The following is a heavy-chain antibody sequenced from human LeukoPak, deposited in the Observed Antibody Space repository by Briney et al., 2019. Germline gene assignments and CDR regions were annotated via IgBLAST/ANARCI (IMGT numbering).Heavy chain of an antibody. Sequence: GGSLRLSCAASGFTFSSYAMSWVRQAPGKGLEWVSAVSGSGGSTYYADSVKGRFTISRDNSKNTLYLQMNSLRPEDTAVYYCAKDASIFGVIIVDPPDYWGQGTLVTVSS. CDR3: AKDASIFGVIIVDPPDY. J-gene: IGHJ4*02. D-gene: IGHD3-3*01. CDR2: VSGSGGST. CDR1: GFTFSSYA. V-gene: IGHV3-23*01.